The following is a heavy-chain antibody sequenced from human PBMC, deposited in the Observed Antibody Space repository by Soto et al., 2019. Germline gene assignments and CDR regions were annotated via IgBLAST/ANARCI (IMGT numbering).Heavy chain of an antibody. J-gene: IGHJ4*01. CDR2: IYPGDSDT. D-gene: IGHD6-19*01. Sequence: PGESLKISRKGSGYSFTNYWIGWVRQMPGKGLEWMGIIYPGDSDTRYSPSFQGQVTLSRDNAQNSLQLQMNSLRAEDTAIYFCARVAYGNGWIFDHWGQGTLVTVSS. V-gene: IGHV5-51*01. CDR1: GYSFTNYW. CDR3: ARVAYGNGWIFDH.